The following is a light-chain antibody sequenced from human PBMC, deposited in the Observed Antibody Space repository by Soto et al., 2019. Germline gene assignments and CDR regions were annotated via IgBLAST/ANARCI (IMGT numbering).Light chain of an antibody. Sequence: DIQMTQSPSTLSASVGDRVTITCRASQSINSWLAWYQQKPGKAPKLLIYAASTLQSGVQSRFSGSGSGTEFTLTISSLQPEDFATYYCKQLNSYPLTFGQGTRLEIK. CDR2: AAS. CDR3: KQLNSYPLT. V-gene: IGKV1-9*01. CDR1: QSINSW. J-gene: IGKJ5*01.